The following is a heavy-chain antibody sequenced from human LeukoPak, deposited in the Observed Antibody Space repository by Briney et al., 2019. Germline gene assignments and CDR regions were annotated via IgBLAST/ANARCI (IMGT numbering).Heavy chain of an antibody. CDR3: AKVYSSSPYIDY. J-gene: IGHJ4*02. D-gene: IGHD6-13*01. Sequence: GGSLRLSCAASGFTFSSYSMSWVRHAPGKGLEWVSAISGSGGSTYYADSVKGRFTIPRDNSKNPLYLQMNSLSAEDTAVYYCAKVYSSSPYIDYWGQGTLVTVSS. V-gene: IGHV3-23*01. CDR1: GFTFSSYS. CDR2: ISGSGGST.